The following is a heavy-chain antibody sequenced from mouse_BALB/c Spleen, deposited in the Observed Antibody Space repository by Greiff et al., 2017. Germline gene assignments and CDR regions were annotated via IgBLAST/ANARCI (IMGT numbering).Heavy chain of an antibody. CDR2: IWAGGST. D-gene: IGHD2-1*01. Sequence: VQGVESGPGLVAPSQSLSITCTVSGFSLTSYGVHWVRQPPGKGLEWLGVIWAGGSTNYNSALMSRLSISKDNSKSQVFLKMNSLQTDDTAVYYCCRNLGGNPFAYWGQGTLVTVSA. J-gene: IGHJ3*01. CDR1: GFSLTSYG. CDR3: CRNLGGNPFAY. V-gene: IGHV2-9*02.